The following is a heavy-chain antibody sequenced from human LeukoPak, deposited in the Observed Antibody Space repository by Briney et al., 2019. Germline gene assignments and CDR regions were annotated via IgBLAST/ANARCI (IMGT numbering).Heavy chain of an antibody. CDR1: RGSISSSSYY. V-gene: IGHV4-39*01. D-gene: IGHD4-11*01. CDR2: FYYIGGT. Sequence: PSETLSLTRTVSRGSISSSSYYWGWIRQPPGNRLEWIGSFYYIGGTYYNPSLEGRVTISADSSKNQFSLKLTSVTAADTALYYCARILTTFDSWGQGTLVTVSS. CDR3: ARILTTFDS. J-gene: IGHJ4*02.